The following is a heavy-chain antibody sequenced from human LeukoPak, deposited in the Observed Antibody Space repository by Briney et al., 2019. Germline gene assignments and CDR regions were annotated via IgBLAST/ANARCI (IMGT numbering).Heavy chain of an antibody. CDR1: GFTFSASA. J-gene: IGHJ4*02. V-gene: IGHV3-23*01. D-gene: IGHD3-10*01. CDR3: ARCGPNYYGSGSARSTCDPFDY. Sequence: GGSLRLSCAASGFTFSASAMNWVRQAPAKGLEWVSSVNGGGSSTYYADSVKGRFTISRDNSRNTLYLQMNSLRVEDTAVYYCARCGPNYYGSGSARSTCDPFDYWGQGTLVTVSS. CDR2: VNGGGSST.